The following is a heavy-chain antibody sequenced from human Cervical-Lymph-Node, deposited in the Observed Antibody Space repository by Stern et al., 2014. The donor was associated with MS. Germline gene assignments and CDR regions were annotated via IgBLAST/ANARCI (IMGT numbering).Heavy chain of an antibody. CDR2: VVVGSGNT. CDR3: AAEPGYYDSSGYDAFDI. V-gene: IGHV1-58*01. CDR1: GFTFTSSA. J-gene: IGHJ3*02. Sequence: QLVQSGPEVKKPGTSVKVSCKASGFTFTSSAVHWVRLARGQRLEWIWWVVVGSGNTNYAQKFQERVTITRDMSTSTAYMELSSLRSEDTAVYYCAAEPGYYDSSGYDAFDIWGQGTMVTVSS. D-gene: IGHD3-22*01.